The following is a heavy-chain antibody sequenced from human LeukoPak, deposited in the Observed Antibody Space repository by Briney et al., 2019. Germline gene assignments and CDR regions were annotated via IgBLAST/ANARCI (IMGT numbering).Heavy chain of an antibody. J-gene: IGHJ4*02. CDR3: AKDLFAVTTATDY. Sequence: GGSLRLSCAASGFTFSSYAMSWVRQAPGKGLEWVSAISGSGGSTYYAVSVKGRFTISRDNSKNTLYLQMNSLRAEDTAVYYCAKDLFAVTTATDYWGQGTLVTVSS. V-gene: IGHV3-23*01. CDR2: ISGSGGST. D-gene: IGHD4-17*01. CDR1: GFTFSSYA.